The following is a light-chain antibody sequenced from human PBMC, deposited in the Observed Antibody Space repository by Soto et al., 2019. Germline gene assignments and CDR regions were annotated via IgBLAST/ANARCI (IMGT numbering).Light chain of an antibody. CDR1: SSNIGNNY. J-gene: IGLJ3*02. CDR3: GTWDSSLSSWV. CDR2: ENN. V-gene: IGLV1-51*02. Sequence: QSVLPQPPSVSAAPGQKVTISCSGGSSNIGNNYVSWYQQLPGTAPKLLIYENNKRPSGIPDRFSGSKSGTSATLGITGLQTGDEADYYCGTWDSSLSSWVFGGGTKVTVL.